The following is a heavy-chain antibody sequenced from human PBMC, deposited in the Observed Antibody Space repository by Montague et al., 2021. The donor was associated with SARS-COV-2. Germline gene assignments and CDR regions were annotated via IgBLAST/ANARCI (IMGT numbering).Heavy chain of an antibody. V-gene: IGHV4-31*03. D-gene: IGHD3-22*01. Sequence: TLSLTCTVSGGSISSGGYYWSWIRQHPGKGLEWIGYIDHTGXTXYXXXXKXRVTISKETSKNHFSLNLSSVTAADSAVYYCARDSGYYDSSGYSYDAFDNWGQGTLVTVSS. CDR2: IDHTGXT. J-gene: IGHJ3*02. CDR1: GGSISSGGYY. CDR3: ARDSGYYDSSGYSYDAFDN.